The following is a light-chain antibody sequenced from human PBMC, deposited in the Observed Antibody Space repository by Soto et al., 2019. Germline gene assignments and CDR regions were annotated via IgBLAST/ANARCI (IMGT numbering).Light chain of an antibody. CDR1: QSVSSSY. CDR2: GAS. CDR3: QQYGSSLTWT. Sequence: EIVLTQSPGTLSLSPGERATLSCRASQSVSSSYLAWYQQKPGRAPRLLIYGASSRATGIPDRFSGSGSGTDFSLTISRLEPEDVAVYYCQQYGSSLTWTFGQGTKVEIK. V-gene: IGKV3-20*01. J-gene: IGKJ1*01.